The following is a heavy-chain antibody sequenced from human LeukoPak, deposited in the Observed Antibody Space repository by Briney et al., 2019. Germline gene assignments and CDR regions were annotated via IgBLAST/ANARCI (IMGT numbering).Heavy chain of an antibody. CDR1: GFTFSNYD. Sequence: GGSLRLSCAASGFTFSNYDMSWVRQAPGKGLEWVSTISGSVVNTYYADSVKGRFTISRDNSKNTLFLQMNSLRAEDTALYYCAKDSLPYGVNVFDIWGQGTMVTVSS. D-gene: IGHD4-17*01. CDR2: ISGSVVNT. J-gene: IGHJ3*02. CDR3: AKDSLPYGVNVFDI. V-gene: IGHV3-23*01.